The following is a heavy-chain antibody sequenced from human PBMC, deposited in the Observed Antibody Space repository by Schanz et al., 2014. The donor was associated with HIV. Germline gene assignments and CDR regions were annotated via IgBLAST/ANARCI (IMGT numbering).Heavy chain of an antibody. CDR2: ISYDGSNK. V-gene: IGHV3-30*03. CDR3: ATDLSSSWFFDN. CDR1: GFTFSTYG. D-gene: IGHD6-13*01. Sequence: QVQLVESGGGVVQPGRSLRLSCAASGFTFSTYGMHWVRQGPGKGLEWVAFISYDGSNKYYADSVKGRFTISRDNSKNTLYLQMHSLRAEDTAVYFCATDLSSSWFFDNWGQGTLVTVSS. J-gene: IGHJ4*02.